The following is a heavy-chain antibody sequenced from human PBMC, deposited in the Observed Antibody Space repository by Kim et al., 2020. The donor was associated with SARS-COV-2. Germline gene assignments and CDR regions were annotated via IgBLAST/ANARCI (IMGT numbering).Heavy chain of an antibody. CDR1: GFSLNTNGVG. CDR3: AHRQGGEGRGVPNWFDP. V-gene: IGHV2-5*02. D-gene: IGHD2-21*01. J-gene: IGHJ5*02. CDR2: IYWDDDK. Sequence: SGPTLVNPTQTLTLTCTFSGFSLNTNGVGVGWIRQPPGKALEWLALIYWDDDKRYSPSLKSRLTITKDTSKNQVVLTMTNMDPVDTGTYYCAHRQGGEGRGVPNWFDPWGQGTLVTVSS.